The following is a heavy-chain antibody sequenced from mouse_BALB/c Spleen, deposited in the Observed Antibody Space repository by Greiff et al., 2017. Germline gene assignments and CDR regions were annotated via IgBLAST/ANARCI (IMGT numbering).Heavy chain of an antibody. CDR3: VIRSWCAY. Sequence: EVKVEESGGGLVQPKGSLKLSSAASGFTFNTYAMNWVRQAPGKGLEWVARIRSKSNNYATYYADSVKDRFTISRDDSQSMLYLQMNNLKTEDTAMYYCVIRSWCAYWGQGTLVTVSA. CDR1: GFTFNTYA. V-gene: IGHV10-1*02. J-gene: IGHJ3*01. CDR2: IRSKSNNYAT.